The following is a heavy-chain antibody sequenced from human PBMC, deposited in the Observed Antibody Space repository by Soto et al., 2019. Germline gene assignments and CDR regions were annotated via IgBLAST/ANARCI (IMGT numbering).Heavy chain of an antibody. V-gene: IGHV3-15*07. CDR2: IKSQSDGGAT. CDR1: GYTFSYAW. Sequence: GGSLRLSCVASGYTFSYAWMNWFRQAPGEGLYWVGRIKSQSDGGATDYAAPVKGRFSISRDDSKATMYLQLNSLKTEDTAIYYCTTDVYGWNSIDYWGQGTLVTVSS. CDR3: TTDVYGWNSIDY. J-gene: IGHJ4*02. D-gene: IGHD1-7*01.